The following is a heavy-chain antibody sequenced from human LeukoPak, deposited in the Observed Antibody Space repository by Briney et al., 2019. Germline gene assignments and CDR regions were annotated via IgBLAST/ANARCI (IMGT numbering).Heavy chain of an antibody. CDR1: GFTFSNYW. CDR2: INPDGSTI. J-gene: IGHJ4*02. CDR3: ATAGNYRFDY. V-gene: IGHV3-74*01. D-gene: IGHD1-7*01. Sequence: GGSLRLSCAASGFTFSNYWVHWVRQAPGKGLVWVSRINPDGSTINYADSVKGRFTISRDNAKNTLYQQMNSLRAEDTAVYYCATAGNYRFDYWGQGTLVTVSS.